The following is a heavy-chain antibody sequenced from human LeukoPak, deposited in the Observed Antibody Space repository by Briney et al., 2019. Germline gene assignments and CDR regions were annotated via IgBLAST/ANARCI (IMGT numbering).Heavy chain of an antibody. CDR2: ISYDGSNK. CDR1: GFTFSSYG. CDR3: AKDKRDSSGYYLDY. D-gene: IGHD3-22*01. V-gene: IGHV3-30*18. J-gene: IGHJ4*02. Sequence: GGSLRLSCAASGFTFSSYGMHWVRQAPGKGLEWVAVISYDGSNKYYADSVKGRFTISRDNSKNTLYLQMNSLRAEDTAVYYCAKDKRDSSGYYLDYWGQGTLVTVSS.